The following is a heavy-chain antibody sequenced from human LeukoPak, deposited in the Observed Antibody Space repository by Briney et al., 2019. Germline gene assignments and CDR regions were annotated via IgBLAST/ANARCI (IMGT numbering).Heavy chain of an antibody. Sequence: ESSETLSLTCTVSGGSISSYYWSWIRQPPGKGLEWIGYIYYSGSTNYNPSLKSRVTISVDTSKNQFSQKLSSVTAADTAVYYCARHVTIFGVVIPNYFDYWGQGTLVTVSS. V-gene: IGHV4-59*01. CDR1: GGSISSYY. J-gene: IGHJ4*02. D-gene: IGHD3-3*01. CDR2: IYYSGST. CDR3: ARHVTIFGVVIPNYFDY.